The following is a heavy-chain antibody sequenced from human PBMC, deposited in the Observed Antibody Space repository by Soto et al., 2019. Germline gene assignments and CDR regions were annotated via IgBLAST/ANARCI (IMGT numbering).Heavy chain of an antibody. CDR3: AIDRSWDSSGYYGWY. V-gene: IGHV3-53*01. D-gene: IGHD3-22*01. CDR1: GFNVSTTY. Sequence: EVQLVESGGGLIQSGGSLRLSCAASGFNVSTTYMDWFRQAPGKGLEWVSVIYSGGTTYYADSVKGRFTISRDNSKNTLYLKMNSLRADDTAVYYCAIDRSWDSSGYYGWYWGQGTLVPVSS. CDR2: IYSGGTT. J-gene: IGHJ4*02.